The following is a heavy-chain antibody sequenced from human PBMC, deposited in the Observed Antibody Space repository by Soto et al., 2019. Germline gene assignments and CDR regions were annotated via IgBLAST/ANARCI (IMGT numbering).Heavy chain of an antibody. CDR1: GSRFSNYV. J-gene: IGHJ4*02. V-gene: IGHV1-69*06. CDR3: AREGRGKKAGYNGLVSLGY. D-gene: IGHD2-2*02. CDR2: IIPIFNTT. Sequence: QVQLVQSGAEVKTPGSSLKVSCTVSGSRFSNYVISWVRQAPGHGLEWLGRIIPIFNTTQYAQKFQGRVTITADKSTNTASLELSSLRSDDTAVYYCAREGRGKKAGYNGLVSLGYWGQGTLVTVPS.